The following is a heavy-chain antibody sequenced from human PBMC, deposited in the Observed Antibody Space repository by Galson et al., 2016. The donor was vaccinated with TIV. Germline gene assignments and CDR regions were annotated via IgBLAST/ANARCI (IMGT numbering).Heavy chain of an antibody. D-gene: IGHD3-10*01. CDR1: GGTFSNFV. J-gene: IGHJ4*02. CDR3: ARGRGYYFGSGSSYFDY. V-gene: IGHV1-69*06. Sequence: SVKVSCKASGGTFSNFVIRWVRQAPGQGLEWMGSINPIFGTANYAQKFQGRVTITADTSTSTIYMELSRLRSEDTAVYYCARGRGYYFGSGSSYFDYWGQGSLVTVSS. CDR2: INPIFGTA.